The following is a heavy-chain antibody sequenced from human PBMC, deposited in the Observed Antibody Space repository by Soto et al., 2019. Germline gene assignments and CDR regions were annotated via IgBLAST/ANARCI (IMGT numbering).Heavy chain of an antibody. CDR1: GYTFTSYA. V-gene: IGHV7-4-1*01. CDR2: INTNTGNP. J-gene: IGHJ4*02. Sequence: ASVKVSCRASGYTFTSYAMNWVRQAPGQGLEWMGWINTNTGNPTYAQGFTGRFVFSLDTSVSTAYLQICSLKAEDTAVYYCARDPWDDSGYGNYDYWGQGTLVTVSS. CDR3: ARDPWDDSGYGNYDY. D-gene: IGHD5-12*01.